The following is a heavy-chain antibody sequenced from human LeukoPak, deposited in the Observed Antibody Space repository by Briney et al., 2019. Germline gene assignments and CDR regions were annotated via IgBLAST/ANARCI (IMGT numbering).Heavy chain of an antibody. V-gene: IGHV3-23*01. J-gene: IGHJ4*02. CDR1: GFTFSSYA. Sequence: PGGSLRLSCAASGFTFSSYAMSWVRQAPGKGLEWVSAISGSGGSTYYADSVKGRFTISRDNSKNTLYLQMNSLRAEDTAVYYCAKSWRYFDWLSSYYFDYWGQGTLVTVSS. CDR3: AKSWRYFDWLSSYYFDY. D-gene: IGHD3-9*01. CDR2: ISGSGGST.